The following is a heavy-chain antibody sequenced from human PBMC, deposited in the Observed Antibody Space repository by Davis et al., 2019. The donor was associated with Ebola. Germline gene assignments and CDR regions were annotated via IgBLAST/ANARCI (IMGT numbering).Heavy chain of an antibody. D-gene: IGHD3-10*01. CDR2: IYYSGNT. J-gene: IGHJ4*02. CDR3: ARTLTYYYGSGSYRTYRYFDY. V-gene: IGHV4-59*08. Sequence: SETLSLTCTVSGGSISSYYWSWIRQPPGKGLEWIGYIYYSGNTYYNPSLKSRVTISVDTSKNQFSLKLSSVTAADTAVYYCARTLTYYYGSGSYRTYRYFDYWGQGTLVTVSS. CDR1: GGSISSYY.